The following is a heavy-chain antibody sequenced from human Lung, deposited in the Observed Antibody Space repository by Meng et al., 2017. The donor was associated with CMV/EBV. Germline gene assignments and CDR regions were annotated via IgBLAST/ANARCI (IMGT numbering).Heavy chain of an antibody. CDR2: IPHRGSS. CDR1: GDSITNHNW. D-gene: IGHD3-10*01. V-gene: IGHV4-4*02. CDR3: LRRSGGSV. Sequence: QVQLRDAGPALVKPSEPLSLPCAVSGDSITNHNWWAWVRQPPGKGLEWIGEIPHRGSSAYNPSLKSRVSMSIDKSKNQFSLKLTSVTAADTAVYHCLRRSGGSVWGQGTLVTVSS. J-gene: IGHJ1*01.